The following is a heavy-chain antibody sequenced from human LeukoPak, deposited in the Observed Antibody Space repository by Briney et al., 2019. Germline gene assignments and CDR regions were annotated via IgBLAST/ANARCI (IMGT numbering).Heavy chain of an antibody. CDR3: ARVRGSSSDYYGMDV. V-gene: IGHV1-18*01. D-gene: IGHD6-6*01. J-gene: IGHJ6*02. CDR1: GYTFTIYG. CDR2: ISAYNGNT. Sequence: ASVKVSCTASGYTFTIYGISWVRQAPGQGLEWMGWISAYNGNTNYAQKLQGRVTMTTDTSTSTAYMELRSLRSDDTAVYYCARVRGSSSDYYGMDVWGQGTTVTVSS.